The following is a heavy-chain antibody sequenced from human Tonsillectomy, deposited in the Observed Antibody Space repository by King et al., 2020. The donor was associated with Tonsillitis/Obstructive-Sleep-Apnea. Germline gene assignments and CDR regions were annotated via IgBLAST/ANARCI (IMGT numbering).Heavy chain of an antibody. J-gene: IGHJ5*02. CDR2: IYYSGST. CDR3: ARLPPPWLARADSNWFDP. CDR1: GGSISSSSYY. D-gene: IGHD6-19*01. V-gene: IGHV4-39*01. Sequence: QLQESGPGLVKPSETLSLTCTVSGGSISSSSYYWGWIRQPPGKGLEWIGSIYYSGSTYYNPSLKSRVTISVDTSKNQFSLKLSSVTAADTAVYYCARLPPPWLARADSNWFDPWGQGTLVTVSS.